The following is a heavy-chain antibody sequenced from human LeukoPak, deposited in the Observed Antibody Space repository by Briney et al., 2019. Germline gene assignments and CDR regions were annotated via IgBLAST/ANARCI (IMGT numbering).Heavy chain of an antibody. D-gene: IGHD1-1*01. CDR2: INPILPIP. CDR3: ARENLGHNLGAFDI. Sequence: SVKVSCKASGGTFSSYAISWVRQAPGQGLEWMGRINPILPIPNYAQRFQGRVTFTADKTTSTAYMELSSLRSEDTAVYYCARENLGHNLGAFDIWGQGTMVTVSS. V-gene: IGHV1-69*04. J-gene: IGHJ3*02. CDR1: GGTFSSYA.